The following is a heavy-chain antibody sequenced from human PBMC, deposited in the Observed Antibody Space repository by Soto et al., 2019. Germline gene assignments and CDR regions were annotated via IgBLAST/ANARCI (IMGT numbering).Heavy chain of an antibody. CDR3: AREYCSGGSCYFVDY. D-gene: IGHD2-15*01. J-gene: IGHJ4*02. V-gene: IGHV1-18*01. Sequence: VASVKVSCKASGYTFTSYGISWVRQAPGQGLEWMGWISAHNGNTNYAQKLQGRVTMTTDTSTSTAYMELRSLRSDDTAVYYCAREYCSGGSCYFVDYWGQGTRVTVSS. CDR2: ISAHNGNT. CDR1: GYTFTSYG.